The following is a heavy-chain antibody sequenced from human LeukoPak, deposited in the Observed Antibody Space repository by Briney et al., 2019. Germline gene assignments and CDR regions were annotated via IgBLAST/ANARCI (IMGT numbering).Heavy chain of an antibody. Sequence: GGSLRLSCAASGFTFDDYGVSWVRQAPGKGLEWVSGINWNGGSTGYADSVKGRFTISRDNAKNSLYLQMNSLRAEDTALYHYSVRRGPDVLMGWPSRVRYYYYGMDVWGQGTTVTVSS. CDR3: SVRRGPDVLMGWPSRVRYYYYGMDV. CDR1: GFTFDDYG. V-gene: IGHV3-20*01. D-gene: IGHD2-8*01. J-gene: IGHJ6*02. CDR2: INWNGGST.